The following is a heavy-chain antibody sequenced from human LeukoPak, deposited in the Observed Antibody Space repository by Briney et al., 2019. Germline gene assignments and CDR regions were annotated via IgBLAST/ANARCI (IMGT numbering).Heavy chain of an antibody. CDR3: ARESLAVVVGGSWFDP. V-gene: IGHV1-2*02. CDR1: GYTFTGYY. CDR2: INPNSGGT. Sequence: ASVKVSCKASGYTFTGYYMHWVRQAPGQGLEWMGWINPNSGGTNYAQKFQGRVTMTRDTSISTAYMELSRLRSDDTAVYYCARESLAVVVGGSWFDPWGQGALVTVSS. D-gene: IGHD2-2*01. J-gene: IGHJ5*02.